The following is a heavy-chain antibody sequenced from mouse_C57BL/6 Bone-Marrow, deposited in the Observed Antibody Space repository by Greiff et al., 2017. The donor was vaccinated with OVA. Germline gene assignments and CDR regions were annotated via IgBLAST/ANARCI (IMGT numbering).Heavy chain of an antibody. CDR3: TLLLRSDY. V-gene: IGHV14-4*01. CDR2: IDPENGDT. D-gene: IGHD1-1*01. J-gene: IGHJ2*01. Sequence: VHVKQSGAELVRPGASVKLSCTASGFNIKDDYMHWVKQRPEQGLEWIGWIDPENGDTEYASKFQGKATITADTSSNTAYLQLSSLTSEDTAVYYCTLLLRSDYWGQGTTLTVSS. CDR1: GFNIKDDY.